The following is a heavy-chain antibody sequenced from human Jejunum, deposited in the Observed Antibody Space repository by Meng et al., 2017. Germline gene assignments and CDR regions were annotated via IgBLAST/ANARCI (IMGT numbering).Heavy chain of an antibody. CDR1: GFTFSTYW. CDR3: ARVRTGYCDY. D-gene: IGHD4-17*01. Sequence: EVQLGESGGGLVQPGGSLRLSCAASGFTFSTYWMHWVRQAPGKGLEWVSQINVDGGTITYADSVKGRFTISRDNAKNTLYLQMNSLRVEDTAVYYCARVRTGYCDYWGQGTLVTVPS. J-gene: IGHJ4*02. CDR2: INVDGGTI. V-gene: IGHV3-74*01.